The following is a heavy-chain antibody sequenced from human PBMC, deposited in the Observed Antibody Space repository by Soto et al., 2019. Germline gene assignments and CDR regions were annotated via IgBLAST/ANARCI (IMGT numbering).Heavy chain of an antibody. J-gene: IGHJ6*02. CDR2: MNPNSGNT. CDR1: GYTFTSYD. V-gene: IGHV1-8*01. D-gene: IGHD3-3*01. CDR3: ARDYDFWSGYYPYYYYYGMDV. Sequence: ASVKVSCKASGYTFTSYDINWVRQATGQGLEWMGWMNPNSGNTGYAQKFQGRVTITRDTSASTAYMELSSLRSEDTAVYYCARDYDFWSGYYPYYYYYGMDVWGQGTTVTVSS.